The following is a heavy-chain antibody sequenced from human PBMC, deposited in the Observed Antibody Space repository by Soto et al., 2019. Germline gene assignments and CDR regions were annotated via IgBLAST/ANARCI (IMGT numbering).Heavy chain of an antibody. CDR1: GFTFSYYY. V-gene: IGHV3-11*06. CDR3: ARTIVATIDYFDY. D-gene: IGHD5-12*01. J-gene: IGHJ4*02. CDR2: ISSSSSYT. Sequence: GGSLRLSCAASGFTFSYYYMIWIRQAPGKGLEWVSYISSSSSYTNYADSVKGRFTISRDNAKNSLYLQMNSLRAEDTAVYYCARTIVATIDYFDYWGQGTLVTVSS.